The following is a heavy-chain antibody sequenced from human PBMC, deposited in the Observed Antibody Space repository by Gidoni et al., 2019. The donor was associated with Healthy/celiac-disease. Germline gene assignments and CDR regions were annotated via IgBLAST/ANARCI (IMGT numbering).Heavy chain of an antibody. CDR3: ARGTVPHEGPFDY. J-gene: IGHJ4*02. Sequence: EVQLVESGGGLIQPGGSLRLSCAASGFTVSSNYMSWVRQAPGKGVEWVSVIYSGGSTYYADSVKGRFTISRDNSKNTLYLQMNSLRAEDTAVYYCARGTVPHEGPFDYWGQGTLVTVSS. CDR1: GFTVSSNY. V-gene: IGHV3-53*01. CDR2: IYSGGST. D-gene: IGHD3-10*01.